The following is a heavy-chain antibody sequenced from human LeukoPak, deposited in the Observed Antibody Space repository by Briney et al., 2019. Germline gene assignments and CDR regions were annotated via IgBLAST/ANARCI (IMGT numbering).Heavy chain of an antibody. D-gene: IGHD3-9*01. CDR2: ISRRGDTT. V-gene: IGHV1-46*01. CDR3: VRQIDINDDINDSKGFDL. Sequence: ASVKVSCKASEFAFAYYYIHWVRQAPGQGLEWMGVISRRGDTTTYAQNFEARAIVTRDTSTSTVYMELSSLRYEDTAMYYCVRQIDINDDINDSKGFDLWGQGTLVTVSS. J-gene: IGHJ4*02. CDR1: EFAFAYYY.